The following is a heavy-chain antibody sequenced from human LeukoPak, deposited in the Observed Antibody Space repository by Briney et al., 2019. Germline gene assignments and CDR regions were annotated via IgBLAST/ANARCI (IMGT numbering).Heavy chain of an antibody. J-gene: IGHJ4*02. D-gene: IGHD1-20*01. Sequence: SSVQVSCKASGYSFISFYIHWVRQAPGRGREGMGVINPSGGSTAYAQQFQGRVPMTRDTSTSTVYMELSSLRSEDTAVYYCARHSLIGTTPFDYWGQGTLVTVSS. V-gene: IGHV1-46*01. CDR3: ARHSLIGTTPFDY. CDR2: INPSGGST. CDR1: GYSFISFY.